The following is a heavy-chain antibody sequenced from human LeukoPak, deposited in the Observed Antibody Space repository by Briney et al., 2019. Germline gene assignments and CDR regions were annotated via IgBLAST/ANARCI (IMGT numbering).Heavy chain of an antibody. D-gene: IGHD3-10*01. CDR3: AKDTPIGVGSAGDY. V-gene: IGHV3-30*18. Sequence: GGSLRLSCAASGFTFSSYGMHWVRQAPGKGLEWVAVISYDGSNTYYADSVKGRFTISRDNSKNTLYPQMNSLRAEDTAVYYCAKDTPIGVGSAGDYWGQGTLVTVSS. CDR1: GFTFSSYG. CDR2: ISYDGSNT. J-gene: IGHJ4*02.